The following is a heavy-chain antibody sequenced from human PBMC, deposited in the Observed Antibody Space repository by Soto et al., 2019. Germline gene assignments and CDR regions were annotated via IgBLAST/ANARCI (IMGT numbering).Heavy chain of an antibody. Sequence: QVQLVQSGAEVKKPGASVKVSCKASGYTFTSYGFSWVRQAPGQGLEWMGWINGYTGNTHYAQKFQGRVTMTTDTSTGTGYMELLTLISDDTAVYYCARSWVTGKGGMDVWGQGTTVTVSS. D-gene: IGHD3-16*01. V-gene: IGHV1-18*01. J-gene: IGHJ6*02. CDR2: INGYTGNT. CDR3: ARSWVTGKGGMDV. CDR1: GYTFTSYG.